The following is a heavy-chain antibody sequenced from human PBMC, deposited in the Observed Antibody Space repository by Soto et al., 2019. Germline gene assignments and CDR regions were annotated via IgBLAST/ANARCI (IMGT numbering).Heavy chain of an antibody. V-gene: IGHV3-23*01. CDR2: ISGSGGST. CDR1: GFTFSSYA. J-gene: IGHJ2*01. CDR3: ARRTAGWYFDL. Sequence: EVQLLESGGGLVQPGGSLRLSCAASGFTFSSYAMSWVRQAPGKGLEWVSAISGSGGSTYYADSVKGRFTISRDNSKNTLYMQMTSLRAEGTAVSYCARRTAGWYFDLWGRGTLVTVSS.